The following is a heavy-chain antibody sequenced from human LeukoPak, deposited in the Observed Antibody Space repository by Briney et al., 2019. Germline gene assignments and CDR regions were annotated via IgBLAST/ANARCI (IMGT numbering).Heavy chain of an antibody. V-gene: IGHV3-30-3*01. J-gene: IGHJ6*02. D-gene: IGHD6-19*01. Sequence: PGGSLRLSCAASGFTFSSYAMHWVRQAPGKGLEWGAVISYDGSNKYYADSVKGRFTISRDNSKNTLYLQMNSLRAEDTAVYYCARDRALQWLAPEGYGMDVWGQGTTVTVSS. CDR1: GFTFSSYA. CDR2: ISYDGSNK. CDR3: ARDRALQWLAPEGYGMDV.